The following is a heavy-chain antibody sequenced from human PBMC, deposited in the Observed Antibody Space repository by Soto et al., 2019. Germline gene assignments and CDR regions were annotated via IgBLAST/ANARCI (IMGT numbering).Heavy chain of an antibody. D-gene: IGHD6-6*01. Sequence: AGGSLRLSCAASGFTFSSYAMSWVRQAPGKGLEWVSAISGSGGSTYYADSVKGRFTISRDNSKNTLYLQMNSLRAEDTAVYYCAKDPTARPDFDYWGQGTLVTVSS. CDR1: GFTFSSYA. J-gene: IGHJ4*02. V-gene: IGHV3-23*01. CDR2: ISGSGGST. CDR3: AKDPTARPDFDY.